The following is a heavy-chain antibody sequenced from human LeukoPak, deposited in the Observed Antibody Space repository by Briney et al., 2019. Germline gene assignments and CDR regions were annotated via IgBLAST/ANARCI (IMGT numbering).Heavy chain of an antibody. D-gene: IGHD3-22*01. CDR2: IRYDGSNK. V-gene: IGHV3-30*02. CDR3: AGDHYYHASRGYLSFLKRGDYFDY. CDR1: GFIFNSYG. J-gene: IGHJ4*02. Sequence: GGSLRLSCAASGFIFNSYGMHWVRQAPGKGLEWVAFIRYDGSNKYYADSVKGRFTISRDISKNTLYLQMNSLRAEDTAVYYCAGDHYYHASRGYLSFLKRGDYFDYWGQGTLVTVSS.